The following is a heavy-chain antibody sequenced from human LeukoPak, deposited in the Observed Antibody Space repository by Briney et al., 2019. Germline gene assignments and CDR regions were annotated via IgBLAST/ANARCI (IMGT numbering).Heavy chain of an antibody. Sequence: ASVKVSCEASGYTFTGYYMHWVRQAPGQGLEWMGRINPNSGGTNYAQKFQGRVTMTRDTSISTAYMELSRLTSDDTAVYYCARDRGRELSDYWGQGTLVTVSS. V-gene: IGHV1-2*06. CDR1: GYTFTGYY. CDR3: ARDRGRELSDY. D-gene: IGHD1-26*01. CDR2: INPNSGGT. J-gene: IGHJ4*02.